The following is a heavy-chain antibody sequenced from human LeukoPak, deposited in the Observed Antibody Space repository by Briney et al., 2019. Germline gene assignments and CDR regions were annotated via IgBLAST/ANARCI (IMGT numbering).Heavy chain of an antibody. CDR1: GGSISSYY. CDR3: SRQAVRYSEWSHFDY. J-gene: IGHJ4*02. V-gene: IGHV4-59*08. CDR2: IYYSGST. D-gene: IGHD3-3*01. Sequence: SETLSLTCTVAGGSISSYYWSWIRQPPGKGLEWIGYIYYSGSTNYNPSFKSRFTISVDTSKNQFSLKLSTVTAADTAVYYCSRQAVRYSEWSHFDYWGQGTLVTVSS.